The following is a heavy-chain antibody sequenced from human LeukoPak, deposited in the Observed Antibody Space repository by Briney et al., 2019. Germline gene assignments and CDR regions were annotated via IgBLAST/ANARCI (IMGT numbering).Heavy chain of an antibody. Sequence: SETLSLTCTVSGGSISSSGYYWGWIRQPPGKGLEWIGEINHSGSTNYNPSLKSRVTISVDTSKNQFSLKLSSVTAADTAVYYCARGRAGQQLVIRYYYYYMDVWGKGTTVTVSS. D-gene: IGHD6-13*01. CDR3: ARGRAGQQLVIRYYYYYMDV. V-gene: IGHV4-39*07. CDR1: GGSISSSGYY. CDR2: INHSGST. J-gene: IGHJ6*03.